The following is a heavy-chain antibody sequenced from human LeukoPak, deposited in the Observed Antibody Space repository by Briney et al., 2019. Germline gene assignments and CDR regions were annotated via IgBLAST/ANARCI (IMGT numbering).Heavy chain of an antibody. Sequence: GGSLRLSCAASGFTFSDYSMNWIRQAPGKGLEWVSSISDNSNYIYYADSVKGRFTISRDNAKNSLYLQMNSLRAEDTAVYYCANHLACGSTSCPSFDYWGQGTLVTVSS. D-gene: IGHD2-2*01. V-gene: IGHV3-21*01. J-gene: IGHJ4*02. CDR1: GFTFSDYS. CDR3: ANHLACGSTSCPSFDY. CDR2: ISDNSNYI.